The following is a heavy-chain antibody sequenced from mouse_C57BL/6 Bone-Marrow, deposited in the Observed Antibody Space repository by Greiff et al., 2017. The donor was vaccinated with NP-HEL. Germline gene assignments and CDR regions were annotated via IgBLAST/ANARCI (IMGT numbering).Heavy chain of an antibody. CDR3: TTWGNYVSY. D-gene: IGHD2-1*01. J-gene: IGHJ2*01. CDR1: GYTFTDYE. CDR2: IDPETGGT. Sequence: QVQLKDSGAELVRPGASVTLSCKASGYTFTDYEMHWVKQTPVHGLEWIGAIDPETGGTAYNQKFKGKAILTADKSSSTAYMELRSLTSEDSAVYYCTTWGNYVSYWGQGTTLTVSS. V-gene: IGHV1-15*01.